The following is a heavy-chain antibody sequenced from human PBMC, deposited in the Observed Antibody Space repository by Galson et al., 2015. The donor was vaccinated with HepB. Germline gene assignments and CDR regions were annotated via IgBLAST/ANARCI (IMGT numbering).Heavy chain of an antibody. V-gene: IGHV5-10-1*01. Sequence: QSGAEVKKPGESLRISCKGSGYSFTSYWINWVRQMPGKGLEWMGRIDPSDSYTHYSPSFQGHVTMSTDKSISTAYLQWSSLKASDTAIYYCARRYYSDYSDLSWHFDYWGQGTLVTVSS. J-gene: IGHJ4*02. CDR1: GYSFTSYW. CDR2: IDPSDSYT. D-gene: IGHD3-22*01. CDR3: ARRYYSDYSDLSWHFDY.